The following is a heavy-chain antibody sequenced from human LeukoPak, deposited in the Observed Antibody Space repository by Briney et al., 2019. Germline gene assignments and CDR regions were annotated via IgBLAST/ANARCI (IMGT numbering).Heavy chain of an antibody. V-gene: IGHV4-61*02. J-gene: IGHJ6*03. CDR3: ARALVRSNSYYYYYYMDV. Sequence: PSETLSLTCTVSGGSISSGSYYWSWIRQPAGKGLEWIGRIYTSGSTNYNPSLKSRVTISVDTSKNQFSLKLSSVTAADTAVYYCARALVRSNSYYYYYYMDVWGKGTTVTVSS. CDR2: IYTSGST. D-gene: IGHD3-10*01. CDR1: GGSISSGSYY.